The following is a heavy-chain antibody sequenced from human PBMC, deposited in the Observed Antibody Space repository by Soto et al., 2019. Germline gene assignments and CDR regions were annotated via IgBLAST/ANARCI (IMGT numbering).Heavy chain of an antibody. CDR2: TYFRSKWYN. V-gene: IGHV6-1*01. J-gene: IGHJ5*02. CDR3: AKGDNLGPKTGYAFDP. CDR1: S. Sequence: SWNWIRQSPSRGLEWLGRTYFRSKWYNDYAVSVKSRIIINPDTSNNQFSLQLNSVTPEDTAVYFCAKGDNLGPKTGYAFDPWGQGIMVTVSS. D-gene: IGHD5-12*01.